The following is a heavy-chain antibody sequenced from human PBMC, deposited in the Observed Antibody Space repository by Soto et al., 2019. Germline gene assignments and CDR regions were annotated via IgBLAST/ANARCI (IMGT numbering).Heavy chain of an antibody. CDR2: TYYRSKWYN. Sequence: TLSLTCAISGDSVSSNSAAWNWIRQSPSRGLEWLGRTYYRSKWYNDYAVSVKSRITINPDTSKNQFSLQLNSVTPEDTAVYYCARAREDSTVTTFRLNRRYNWFDPWGQGTLVTVSS. V-gene: IGHV6-1*01. D-gene: IGHD4-17*01. CDR3: ARAREDSTVTTFRLNRRYNWFDP. J-gene: IGHJ5*02. CDR1: GDSVSSNSAA.